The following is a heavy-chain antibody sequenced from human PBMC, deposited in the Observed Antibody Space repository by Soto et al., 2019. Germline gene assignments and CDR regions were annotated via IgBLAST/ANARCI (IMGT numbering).Heavy chain of an antibody. CDR3: ARDEVYDILTGYYMDV. Sequence: EVQLVESGGGLVQPGGSLRLSCAASGFTFSSYSMNWVRQAPGKGLEWVSYISSSSSTIYYADSVKGRFTISRDNAKNSLYLQMNSLRAEDTAVYYCARDEVYDILTGYYMDVWGKGTTVTVSS. CDR1: GFTFSSYS. D-gene: IGHD3-9*01. CDR2: ISSSSSTI. V-gene: IGHV3-48*01. J-gene: IGHJ6*03.